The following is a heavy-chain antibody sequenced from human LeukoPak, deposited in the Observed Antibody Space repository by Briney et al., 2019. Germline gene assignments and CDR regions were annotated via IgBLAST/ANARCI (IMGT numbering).Heavy chain of an antibody. J-gene: IGHJ5*02. CDR2: ISYDGSNK. V-gene: IGHV3-30*01. CDR1: GFTFSSYA. CDR3: ARDLFFGGIYYYNSSGFNWFDP. Sequence: PGGSLRLSCAASGFTFSSYAMHWVRQAPGKGLEWVAVISYDGSNKYYADSVKGRFTISRDNSKNTLYLQMNSLRAEDTAVYYCARDLFFGGIYYYNSSGFNWFDPWGQGTLVTVSS. D-gene: IGHD3-22*01.